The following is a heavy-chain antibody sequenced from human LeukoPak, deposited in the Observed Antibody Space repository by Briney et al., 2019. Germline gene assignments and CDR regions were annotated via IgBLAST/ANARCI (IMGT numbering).Heavy chain of an antibody. D-gene: IGHD3-3*01. Sequence: ASVKVSCKASGYTFTNYGISWVRQASGQGLEWMGWISAYNGNTNYAQKLQGRVTMTTDTSTSTAYMELRSLRSDDTAVYYCAKGGQRYDFWRFDYWGQGTLVTVSS. J-gene: IGHJ4*02. CDR2: ISAYNGNT. CDR1: GYTFTNYG. CDR3: AKGGQRYDFWRFDY. V-gene: IGHV1-18*01.